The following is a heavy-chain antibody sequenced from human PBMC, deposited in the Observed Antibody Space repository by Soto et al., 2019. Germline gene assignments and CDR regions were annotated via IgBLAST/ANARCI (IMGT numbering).Heavy chain of an antibody. D-gene: IGHD4-17*01. Sequence: SETLSLTCSVCGGSISRSYCSWIRQPAGKGLEWIGHIHTSGSTNYNPSLKSRVTMSVDTSKNQFSLMLSSVTAADTAVYYCAGDIGADYFIQFDYLGRRTPVAVCS. V-gene: IGHV4-4*07. CDR3: AGDIGADYFIQFDY. CDR1: GGSISRSY. CDR2: IHTSGST. J-gene: IGHJ4*01.